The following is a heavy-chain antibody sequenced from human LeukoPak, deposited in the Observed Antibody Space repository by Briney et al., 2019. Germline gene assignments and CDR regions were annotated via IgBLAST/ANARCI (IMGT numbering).Heavy chain of an antibody. V-gene: IGHV4-59*01. Sequence: SETLSLTCTVSGGSISSYYWSWIRQPPGKGLEWIGYIYYSGSTNYNPSLKSRVTISVDTSKNQFSLKLSSVTAADTAVYYCARGVLLWFGESRGAFDIWGQGTMVTVSS. J-gene: IGHJ3*02. CDR1: GGSISSYY. CDR2: IYYSGST. CDR3: ARGVLLWFGESRGAFDI. D-gene: IGHD3-10*01.